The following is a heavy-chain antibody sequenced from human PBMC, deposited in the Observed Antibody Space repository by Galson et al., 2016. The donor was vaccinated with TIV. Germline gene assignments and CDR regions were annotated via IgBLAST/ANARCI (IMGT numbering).Heavy chain of an antibody. J-gene: IGHJ3*02. CDR2: ISSGRSSSP. CDR1: FTFSDYY. Sequence: FTFSDYYMNWVRQPPGKGLEWISYISSGRSSSPIYVDSVKGRFTISRDNAKNSLYLQMSKLRAEDTAVYYCAAGRWSRGALDIWGQGTMVTVSS. D-gene: IGHD1-26*01. V-gene: IGHV3-11*06. CDR3: AAGRWSRGALDI.